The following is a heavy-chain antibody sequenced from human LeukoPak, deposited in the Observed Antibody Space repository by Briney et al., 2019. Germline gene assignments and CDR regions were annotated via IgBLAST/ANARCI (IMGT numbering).Heavy chain of an antibody. CDR2: ISGSGGGT. J-gene: IGHJ4*02. D-gene: IGHD3-10*01. CDR1: GFTFTSYA. Sequence: GGSLRLSCAASGFTFTSYAMSWVRQAPGKGLEWVSSISGSGGGTFYADSVKGRFTISRDNSKNTLYLQMNSLRVEDTAVYYCAKDRREYYYGSGSFDYWGQGTLVTVSS. V-gene: IGHV3-23*01. CDR3: AKDRREYYYGSGSFDY.